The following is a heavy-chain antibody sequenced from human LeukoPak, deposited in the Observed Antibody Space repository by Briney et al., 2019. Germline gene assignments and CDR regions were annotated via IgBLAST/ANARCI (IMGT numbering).Heavy chain of an antibody. V-gene: IGHV1-69*13. D-gene: IGHD6-13*01. Sequence: SVKVSCKASGGTFSSYAISWVRQAPGQGLEWMGGIIPIFGTANYAQKFQGRVTITADESTSTAYMELRSLRSDDTAVYYCARVQQLVRGSFDYWGQGTLVTVSS. CDR3: ARVQQLVRGSFDY. CDR1: GGTFSSYA. CDR2: IIPIFGTA. J-gene: IGHJ4*02.